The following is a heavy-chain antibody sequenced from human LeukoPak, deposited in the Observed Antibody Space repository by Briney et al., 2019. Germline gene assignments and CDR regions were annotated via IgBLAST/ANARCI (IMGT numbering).Heavy chain of an antibody. CDR2: INPNSGGT. CDR1: GYTFTGYY. J-gene: IGHJ5*02. CDR3: VRDTDDVVVVPPVMGASKDGFDP. Sequence: LVASVKVSCKASGYTFTGYYMHWVRQAPGQGLEWMGWINPNSGGTNYAQKFQGRVTMTRDTSITTAYMELSRLRSDDTAVYYCVRDTDDVVVVPPVMGASKDGFDPWGQGTLVTVAS. D-gene: IGHD2-2*01. V-gene: IGHV1-2*03.